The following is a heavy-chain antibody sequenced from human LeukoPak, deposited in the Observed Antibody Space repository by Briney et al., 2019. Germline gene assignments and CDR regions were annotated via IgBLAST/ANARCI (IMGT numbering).Heavy chain of an antibody. CDR1: RFTFSSYG. CDR3: ARDRSTMVRGVRGYYYYYMDV. CDR2: IRFDGSYN. J-gene: IGHJ6*03. D-gene: IGHD3-10*01. Sequence: GGSLRLSCAASRFTFSSYGMHWVRQAPGKGLEWVAFIRFDGSYNYYADSVKGRFTISRDNSKNTLYLQMNSLRAEDTAVYYCARDRSTMVRGVRGYYYYYMDVWGKGTTVTISS. V-gene: IGHV3-30*02.